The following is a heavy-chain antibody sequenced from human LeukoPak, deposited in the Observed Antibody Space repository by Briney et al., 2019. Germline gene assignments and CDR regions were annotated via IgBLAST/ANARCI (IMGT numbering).Heavy chain of an antibody. CDR3: ARDGVTPAGNDY. CDR2: INPNSGGT. CDR1: GYTFTGYY. J-gene: IGHJ4*02. V-gene: IGHV1-2*02. Sequence: ASVKVSCKASGYTFTGYYMHWVRQAPGQGLEWMGWINPNSGGTNYAQKFQGRVTMTRDTSISTAYMELSSLRSEDTAVYYCARDGVTPAGNDYWGQGTLVTVSS. D-gene: IGHD6-13*01.